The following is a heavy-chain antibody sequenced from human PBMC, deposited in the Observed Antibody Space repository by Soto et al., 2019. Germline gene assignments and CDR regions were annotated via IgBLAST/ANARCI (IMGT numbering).Heavy chain of an antibody. CDR1: GFTFSGSA. J-gene: IGHJ6*04. D-gene: IGHD2-2*01. Sequence: GGSLRLSCAASGFTFSGSAMHWVRQASGKGLEWVGRIRSKANSYATAYAASVKGRFTISRDDSKNTAYLQMNSLKTEDTAVYYCTRQDIVVVLSPMDVWGKGTTVTVSS. V-gene: IGHV3-73*01. CDR3: TRQDIVVVLSPMDV. CDR2: IRSKANSYAT.